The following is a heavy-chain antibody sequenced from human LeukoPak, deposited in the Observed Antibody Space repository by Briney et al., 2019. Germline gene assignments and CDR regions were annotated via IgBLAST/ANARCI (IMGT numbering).Heavy chain of an antibody. J-gene: IGHJ4*02. CDR3: ARDSNSHYDFDY. V-gene: IGHV3-53*01. CDR1: GFTVSSNH. D-gene: IGHD2-2*01. CDR2: IYSGGTT. Sequence: GGSLRLSCVASGFTVSSNHMNWVRQAPGKGLEWVSIIYSGGTTHYAESVKGRFTISRDNSENTLYLQMDSLRAEDTAVYYCARDSNSHYDFDYWGQGTLVTV.